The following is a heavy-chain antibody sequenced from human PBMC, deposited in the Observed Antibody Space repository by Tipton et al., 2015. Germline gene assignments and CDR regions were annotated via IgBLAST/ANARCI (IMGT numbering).Heavy chain of an antibody. V-gene: IGHV3-72*01. CDR2: SRNKANSYTA. CDR1: GGSFSGYY. J-gene: IGHJ4*02. CDR3: ATIRGDLGY. Sequence: LSLTCAVYGGSFSGYYWTWIRQPPGKGLEWVGRSRNKANSYTAEYAASVTGRFTISRDDSKNALYLQMNSLKSEDTAVYYCATIRGDLGYWGQGTLVTVSS. D-gene: IGHD3-10*01.